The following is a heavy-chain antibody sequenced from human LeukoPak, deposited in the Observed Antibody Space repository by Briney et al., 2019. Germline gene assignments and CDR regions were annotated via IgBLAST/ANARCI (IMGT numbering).Heavy chain of an antibody. CDR1: GFTFSSYG. D-gene: IGHD3-16*01. CDR2: IRYDGSNK. CDR3: AKDDNRGPPYDPSKGY. J-gene: IGHJ4*02. V-gene: IGHV3-30*02. Sequence: GGSLRLSCAASGFTFSSYGMHWVRQAPGKGLEWVAFIRYDGSNKYYADSVKGRFTISRNNSKNTLYLQMNSLRAEDTAVYYCAKDDNRGPPYDPSKGYWGQGTLVTVSS.